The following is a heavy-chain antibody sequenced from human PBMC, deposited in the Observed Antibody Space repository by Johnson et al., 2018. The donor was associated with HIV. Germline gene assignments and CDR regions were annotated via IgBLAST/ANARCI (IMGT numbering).Heavy chain of an antibody. CDR1: GFTFDDYG. Sequence: VQLVESGGGVVRPGGSLRLSCAASGFTFDDYGMSWVRQAPGKGLEWVSGINWNGGSTGYADSVKGRFTISRDNAKNSLYLQMNSLRAEDTALYYCARASKVLSSGWSRGAFDIWGQGTMVTVSS. CDR2: INWNGGST. J-gene: IGHJ3*02. V-gene: IGHV3-20*04. D-gene: IGHD6-19*01. CDR3: ARASKVLSSGWSRGAFDI.